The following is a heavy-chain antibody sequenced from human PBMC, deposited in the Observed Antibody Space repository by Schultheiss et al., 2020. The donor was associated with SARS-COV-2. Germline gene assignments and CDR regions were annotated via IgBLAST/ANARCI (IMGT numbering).Heavy chain of an antibody. Sequence: SETLSLTCTVSGYSISSGYYWSWIRQPAGKGLEWIGRIYTSGSTNYNPSLKSRVTISVDTSKNQFSLKLSSVTAADTAVYYCARDDRDMVATIWDYWGQGTLVTGSS. CDR3: ARDDRDMVATIWDY. CDR1: GYSISSGYY. V-gene: IGHV4-61*02. D-gene: IGHD5-12*01. J-gene: IGHJ4*02. CDR2: IYTSGST.